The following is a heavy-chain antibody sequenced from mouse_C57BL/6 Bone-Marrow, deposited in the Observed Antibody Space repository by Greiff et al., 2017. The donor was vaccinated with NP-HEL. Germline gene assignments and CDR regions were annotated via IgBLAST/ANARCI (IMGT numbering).Heavy chain of an antibody. D-gene: IGHD2-5*01. Sequence: EVQLQQSGTVLARPGASVKLSCKTSGYTFTSYWMHWVKQRPGQGLEWIGAIYPGNSDTSYNQKFKGKAKLTAVTSASTAYMELSSLTSEDSAVYYGARKYYSKYYDGWGQGATLTVAS. CDR3: ARKYYSKYYDG. J-gene: IGHJ2*01. CDR2: IYPGNSDT. CDR1: GYTFTSYW. V-gene: IGHV1-5*01.